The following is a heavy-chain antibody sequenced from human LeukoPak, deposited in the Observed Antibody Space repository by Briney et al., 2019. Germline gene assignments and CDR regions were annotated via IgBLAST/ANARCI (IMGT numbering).Heavy chain of an antibody. Sequence: SETLSLTCTVSGGSISSSSYYWGWIRQPPGKGLEWIGSIYYSGSTYYNPSLKSRVTISVDTSKNQFSLKLSSVTAADTAVYYCARQKGSTMIVVVIPTSIDYWGQGTLVTVSS. CDR1: GGSISSSSYY. J-gene: IGHJ4*02. V-gene: IGHV4-39*01. CDR3: ARQKGSTMIVVVIPTSIDY. CDR2: IYYSGST. D-gene: IGHD3-22*01.